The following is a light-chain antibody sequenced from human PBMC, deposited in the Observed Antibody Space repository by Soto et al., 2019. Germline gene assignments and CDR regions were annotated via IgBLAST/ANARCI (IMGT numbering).Light chain of an antibody. J-gene: IGKJ4*01. CDR2: GAS. Sequence: ETVMTQSQATLSVFPGERAPLSCRASQSVSRNLAWYQQRPGQAPRLLIYGASTRAAGIPARFSGSGSGTEFTLTISSLQSEDFAVYYCQQYNNWPLTFGGGTKVDIK. CDR3: QQYNNWPLT. CDR1: QSVSRN. V-gene: IGKV3-15*01.